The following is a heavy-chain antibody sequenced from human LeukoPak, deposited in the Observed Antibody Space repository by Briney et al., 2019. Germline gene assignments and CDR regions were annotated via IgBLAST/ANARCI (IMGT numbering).Heavy chain of an antibody. V-gene: IGHV3-30*02. Sequence: GGSLRLSCAASGFTFSSYGMHWVRQAPGEGLEWVAFIRYDGSNKYYADSVKGRFTISRDNSKNTLYLQMNSLRAEDTAVYYCAKDKSGYSSTFDIWGQGTMVTVSS. J-gene: IGHJ3*02. CDR3: AKDKSGYSSTFDI. CDR2: IRYDGSNK. D-gene: IGHD6-13*01. CDR1: GFTFSSYG.